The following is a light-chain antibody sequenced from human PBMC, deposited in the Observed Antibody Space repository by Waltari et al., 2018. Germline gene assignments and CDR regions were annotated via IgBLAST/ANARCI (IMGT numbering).Light chain of an antibody. CDR2: HAS. CDR3: QQRANWPPLT. J-gene: IGKJ4*01. V-gene: IGKV3-11*01. CDR1: QSVSTC. Sequence: EIFLTQSPATLSLAPGERATLSCRASQSVSTCLAWYQQKPGQAPRLLIYHASTRATGVPARFSGSGSGTDFTLTISSLEPEDFGVYYCQQRANWPPLTFGGGTKVEI.